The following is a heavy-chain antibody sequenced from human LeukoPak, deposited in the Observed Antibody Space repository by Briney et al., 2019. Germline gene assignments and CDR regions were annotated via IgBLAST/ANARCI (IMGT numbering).Heavy chain of an antibody. CDR3: AELPFIAVAGTGNY. V-gene: IGHV3-23*01. CDR2: ISGSGGST. Sequence: GGSLRLSCAASGFTFSSYAMSWVRQAPGKGLEWVSAISGSGGSTYYADSMKGRFTISRDNSKNTLYLQMNSLRAEDTAVYYCAELPFIAVAGTGNYWGQGTLVPVSS. D-gene: IGHD6-19*01. CDR1: GFTFSSYA. J-gene: IGHJ4*02.